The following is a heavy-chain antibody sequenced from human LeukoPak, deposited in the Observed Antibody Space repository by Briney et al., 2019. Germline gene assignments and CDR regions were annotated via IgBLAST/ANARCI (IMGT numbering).Heavy chain of an antibody. V-gene: IGHV1-18*01. CDR2: ISAYNGNT. CDR3: AISRIAAARLSFDI. CDR1: GYTFTSYG. Sequence: ASVKVSCKASGYTFTSYGISWVRQAPGQGLEWMGWISAYNGNTNYAQKLQGRVTMTTDTSTSTAYMELRSLRSDDTAVHYCAISRIAAARLSFDIWGQGTMVTVSS. D-gene: IGHD6-13*01. J-gene: IGHJ3*02.